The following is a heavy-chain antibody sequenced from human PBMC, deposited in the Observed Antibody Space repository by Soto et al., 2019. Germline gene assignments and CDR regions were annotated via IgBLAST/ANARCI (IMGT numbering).Heavy chain of an antibody. Sequence: QVQLVESGGGVVQPGRSLRLSCAASGFTFSSYGMHWVRQAPGKGLEWVAVISYDGSNKYYADSVKGRFTISRDNSKNTLYLQMNSLRAEDTAVYYCAKDSDSGELMVYVGAAIDYWGQGTLVTVSS. CDR3: AKDSDSGELMVYVGAAIDY. CDR2: ISYDGSNK. CDR1: GFTFSSYG. D-gene: IGHD2-8*01. J-gene: IGHJ4*02. V-gene: IGHV3-30*18.